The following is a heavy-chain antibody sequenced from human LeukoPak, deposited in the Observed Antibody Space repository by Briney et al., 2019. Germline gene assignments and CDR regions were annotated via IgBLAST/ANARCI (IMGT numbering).Heavy chain of an antibody. V-gene: IGHV4-59*12. CDR2: IYYSGST. J-gene: IGHJ4*02. Sequence: SETLSLTCTVSGGSISSYYWSWIRQPPGKGLEWIGYIYYSGSTNYNPSLKSRVTISVDTSKNQFSLKLSSVTAADTAVYYCAREPPGYSSGWYPSPDYWGQGTLVTVSS. D-gene: IGHD6-19*01. CDR1: GGSISSYY. CDR3: AREPPGYSSGWYPSPDY.